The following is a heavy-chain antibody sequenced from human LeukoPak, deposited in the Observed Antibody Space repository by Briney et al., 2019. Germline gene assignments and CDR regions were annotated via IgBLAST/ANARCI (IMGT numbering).Heavy chain of an antibody. V-gene: IGHV4-30-4*01. CDR2: IYYSGST. Sequence: SETLSLTCTVSGGSISSGDYYWSWIRQPPGKGLEWIGYIYYSGSTYYNPSLKSRVTISVDTSKNQFSLKLSSVTAADTAVYYCARGEGYYDILTGYYIYWGQGTLVTVSS. CDR1: GGSISSGDYY. CDR3: ARGEGYYDILTGYYIY. D-gene: IGHD3-9*01. J-gene: IGHJ4*02.